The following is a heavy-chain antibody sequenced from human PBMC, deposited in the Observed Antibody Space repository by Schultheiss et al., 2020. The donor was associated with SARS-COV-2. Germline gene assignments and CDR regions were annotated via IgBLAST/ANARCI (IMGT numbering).Heavy chain of an antibody. D-gene: IGHD2-2*01. J-gene: IGHJ4*02. CDR1: GGSFSGYY. V-gene: IGHV4-34*01. CDR3: ARAPIVVVPAHSPTGYFDY. Sequence: SETLSLTCAVYGGSFSGYYWSWIRQPPGKGLEWIGEINHSGSTNYNPSLKSRVTISVDTSKNQFSLKLSSVTAADTAVYYCARAPIVVVPAHSPTGYFDYWGQGTLVTVSS. CDR2: INHSGST.